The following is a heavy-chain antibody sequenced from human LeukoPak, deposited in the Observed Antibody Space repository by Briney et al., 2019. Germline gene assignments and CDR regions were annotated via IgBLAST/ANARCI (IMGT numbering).Heavy chain of an antibody. CDR1: GFSLSTSGMC. J-gene: IGHJ4*02. CDR2: IDWDDDK. V-gene: IGHV2-70*12. Sequence: SGPTLVNPTQTLSLTCTFSGFSLSTSGMCVSWIRQPPGKALEWLARIDWDDDKYYSKSLKTRLTISKDTSKNQVVLTIANMDPVDTATYYCAHRNYDILTGYHFDYWGQGTLVTVSS. D-gene: IGHD3-9*01. CDR3: AHRNYDILTGYHFDY.